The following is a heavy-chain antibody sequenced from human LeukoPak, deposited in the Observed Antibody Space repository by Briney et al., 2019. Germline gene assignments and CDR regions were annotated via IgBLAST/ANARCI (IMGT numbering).Heavy chain of an antibody. V-gene: IGHV1-8*01. CDR3: ARGRDIVLMVYASPSRYFDY. J-gene: IGHJ4*02. Sequence: GSVTVSCKASGYTFTSYDINWARQAAGQGIEWMGWMNPNRGNTGYAQKFQGRVTMTRNTSISTAYMELSSLRSEDTAVYYCARGRDIVLMVYASPSRYFDYWGQGTLVTVSS. D-gene: IGHD2-8*01. CDR1: GYTFTSYD. CDR2: MNPNRGNT.